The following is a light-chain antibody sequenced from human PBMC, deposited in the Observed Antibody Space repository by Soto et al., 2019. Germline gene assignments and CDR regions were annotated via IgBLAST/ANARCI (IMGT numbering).Light chain of an antibody. V-gene: IGLV1-51*01. J-gene: IGLJ3*02. CDR1: TSNIGSNY. Sequence: QAVVTQPPSVSAAPGQRVTIFCSGSTSNIGSNYVSWYQQLPGAAPKLLIFDNNKRPSGIPDRFSGSKSGTSATLGITGLQTGDEADYYCGTSDSSLSAGVFGGGTKLTVL. CDR3: GTSDSSLSAGV. CDR2: DNN.